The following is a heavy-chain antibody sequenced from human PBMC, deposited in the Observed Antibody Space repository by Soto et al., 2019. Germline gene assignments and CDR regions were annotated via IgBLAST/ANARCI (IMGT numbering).Heavy chain of an antibody. CDR3: ARDRDEEGMDV. CDR1: GFTFSSYD. Sequence: EVQLVESGGGLVQPGGSLRLSCAASGFTFSSYDMHWVRQATGKGLEWVSAIGTAGDTYYPGSVKGRFTISRENAKNSLYRQMNSLRAGDTAVYYCARDRDEEGMDVWGQGTTVTVSS. D-gene: IGHD3-10*01. CDR2: IGTAGDT. J-gene: IGHJ6*02. V-gene: IGHV3-13*04.